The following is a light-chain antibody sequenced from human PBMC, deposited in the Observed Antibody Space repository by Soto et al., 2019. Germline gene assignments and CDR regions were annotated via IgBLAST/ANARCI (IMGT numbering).Light chain of an antibody. CDR1: QTVIHNY. CDR3: QQYGGSPIT. J-gene: IGKJ5*01. CDR2: GAS. Sequence: IVLTQSAGTLSLSPGQRATLSCRASQTVIHNYLAWHQQKPGQAPRLLIYGASTRATGIPARFSGSGSGTEFTLTISRLETEDFALYFCQQYGGSPITFGQGTRLEIK. V-gene: IGKV3-20*01.